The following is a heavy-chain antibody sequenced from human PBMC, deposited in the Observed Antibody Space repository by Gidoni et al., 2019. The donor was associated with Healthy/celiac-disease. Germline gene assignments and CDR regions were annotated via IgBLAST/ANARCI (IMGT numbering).Heavy chain of an antibody. CDR1: GFTFSNGW. Sequence: EVQLVESGGGLVKPGGSLRLSCAASGFTFSNGWMSWVRQAPGKGLEWVGRIKSKTDGGTTDYAAPVKGRLTISRDDSKNTLYLQMNSLKTEDTAVYYCTTDDYGDYGVDYWGQGTLVTVSS. D-gene: IGHD4-17*01. J-gene: IGHJ4*02. CDR3: TTDDYGDYGVDY. CDR2: IKSKTDGGTT. V-gene: IGHV3-15*01.